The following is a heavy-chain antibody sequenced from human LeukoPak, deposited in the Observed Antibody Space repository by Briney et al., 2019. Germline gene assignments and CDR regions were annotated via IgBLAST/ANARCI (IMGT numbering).Heavy chain of an antibody. D-gene: IGHD3-10*01. CDR2: INHSGST. V-gene: IGHV4-34*01. J-gene: IGHJ4*02. Sequence: PSETLSLTCAVYGGSFSGYYWSWIRQPPGKGLEWIGEINHSGSTNYNPSLKSRVTISVDTSKNQFSLKLSSVTAADTAVYYCARHWSLWLGPHPRKYYFDYWGQGTLVTVSS. CDR3: ARHWSLWLGPHPRKYYFDY. CDR1: GGSFSGYY.